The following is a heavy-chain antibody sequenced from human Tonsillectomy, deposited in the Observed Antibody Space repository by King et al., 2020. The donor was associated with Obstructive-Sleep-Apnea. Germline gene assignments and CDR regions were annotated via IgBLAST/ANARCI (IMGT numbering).Heavy chain of an antibody. CDR2: TYYIGST. V-gene: IGHV4-39*07. CDR3: ARSDRDIAMGLFDY. J-gene: IGHJ4*02. CDR1: GGSISSSFY. D-gene: IGHD5-18*01. Sequence: QLQESGPGLVKPSETLSLTCTVSGGSISSSFYWGWIRQPPGEGLEWVGPTYYIGSTHYNPSLKRRVTISVDTSKNQFSLELNSVTAADTAVYYCARSDRDIAMGLFDYWGQGTLVTVSS.